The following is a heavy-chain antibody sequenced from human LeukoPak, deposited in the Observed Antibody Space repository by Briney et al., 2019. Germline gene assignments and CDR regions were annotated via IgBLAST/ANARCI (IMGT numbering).Heavy chain of an antibody. D-gene: IGHD6-19*01. CDR2: RSSTGIT. V-gene: IGHV4-59*05. CDR3: AFSGWFWGAFDY. Sequence: PGGSLRLSCAASGFTFSDYYMSWIRQPPGKGLEWIASRSSTGITHYYPSLESRISVSVETSKNQFSLMLTSLTAADTAVYYCAFSGWFWGAFDYWGQGILVTVSS. CDR1: GFTFSDYY. J-gene: IGHJ4*02.